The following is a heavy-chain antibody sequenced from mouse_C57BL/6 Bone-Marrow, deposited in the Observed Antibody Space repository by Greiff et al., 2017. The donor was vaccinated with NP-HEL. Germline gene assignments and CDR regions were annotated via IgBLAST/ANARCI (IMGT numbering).Heavy chain of an antibody. V-gene: IGHV4-1*01. CDR3: ARSPEDYAMDY. CDR1: GIDFSRYW. CDR2: INPDSSTI. Sequence: EVKLLESGGGLVQPGGSLKLSCAASGIDFSRYWMSWVRRAPGKGLEWIGEINPDSSTINYAPSLKDKFIISRDNAKNTLYLQMSNVRSEDTALYYCARSPEDYAMDYWGQGTSVTVSS. J-gene: IGHJ4*01.